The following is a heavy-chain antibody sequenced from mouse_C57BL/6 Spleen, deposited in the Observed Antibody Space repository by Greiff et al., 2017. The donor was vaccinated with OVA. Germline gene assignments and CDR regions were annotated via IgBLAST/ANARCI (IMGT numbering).Heavy chain of an antibody. Sequence: EVQVVESGGGLVKPGGSLKLSCAASGFTFSSYAMSWVRQTPEKRLEWVATISDGGSYTYYPDNVKGRFTISRDNAKNNLYLQMSHLKSEDTAMYYGAREGTGIRGWYFDVWGTGTTVTVSS. D-gene: IGHD4-1*01. CDR3: AREGTGIRGWYFDV. J-gene: IGHJ1*03. CDR1: GFTFSSYA. CDR2: ISDGGSYT. V-gene: IGHV5-4*01.